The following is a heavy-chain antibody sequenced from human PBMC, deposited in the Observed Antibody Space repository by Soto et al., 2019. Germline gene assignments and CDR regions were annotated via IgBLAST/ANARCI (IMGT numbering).Heavy chain of an antibody. Sequence: VGSLRLSCAASGFNFGSYAMGWVRQAPGKGLEWVSGVSGSGGSPYYADSVKGRLTISKDKSKNTLYLDLNNLRPEDTAVYFCVKGKESGYRGAFDSWGQGTMVTVSS. CDR3: VKGKESGYRGAFDS. J-gene: IGHJ4*02. D-gene: IGHD5-18*01. CDR2: VSGSGGSP. V-gene: IGHV3-23*01. CDR1: GFNFGSYA.